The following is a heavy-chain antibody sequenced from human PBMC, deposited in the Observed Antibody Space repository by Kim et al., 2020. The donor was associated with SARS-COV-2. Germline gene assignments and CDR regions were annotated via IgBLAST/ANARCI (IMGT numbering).Heavy chain of an antibody. V-gene: IGHV3-23*01. CDR2: ISGRGGRT. CDR1: GFTFSSYA. Sequence: GGSLRLSCAASGFTFSSYAMSWVRQAPGKGLEWVSVISGRGGRTNYADSVKGRFTLSRANSPNPLDLQMNRLSAEDTAVYYCSKETDRDYIFYSLGQATL. J-gene: IGHJ4*02. D-gene: IGHD4-17*01. CDR3: SKETDRDYIFYS.